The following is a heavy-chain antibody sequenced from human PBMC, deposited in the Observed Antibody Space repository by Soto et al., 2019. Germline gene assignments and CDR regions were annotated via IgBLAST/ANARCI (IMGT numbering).Heavy chain of an antibody. J-gene: IGHJ4*02. Sequence: EVQLLESGGGLVQPGGSLRLSCVASGFTFSSYAISWVRQAPGKGLEWVSAISGSGGSTYYADSAKGRFTISRDNSENTLHLQMNSLRVEDTAIYHCAKEAQGLGSYYDYWGQGTLVTVSS. D-gene: IGHD3-10*01. V-gene: IGHV3-23*01. CDR2: ISGSGGST. CDR1: GFTFSSYA. CDR3: AKEAQGLGSYYDY.